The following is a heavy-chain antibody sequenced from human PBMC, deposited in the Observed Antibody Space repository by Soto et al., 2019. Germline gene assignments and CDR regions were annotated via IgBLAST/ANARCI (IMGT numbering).Heavy chain of an antibody. J-gene: IGHJ5*02. CDR2: ISGSGGST. D-gene: IGHD2-2*01. CDR1: GFTFSSYA. Sequence: EVQLLESGGGLVQPGGSLRLSCAASGFTFSSYAMSWVRQAPGKGLEWVSAISGSGGSTYYADSVKGRFTISRDNSKNTLHLQRNSLRAEDTAVYYGAKDLAVRVGWFDPWGQGTLVTVSA. CDR3: AKDLAVRVGWFDP. V-gene: IGHV3-23*01.